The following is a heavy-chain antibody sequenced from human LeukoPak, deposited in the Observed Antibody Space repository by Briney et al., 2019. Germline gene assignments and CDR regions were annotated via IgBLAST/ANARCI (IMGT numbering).Heavy chain of an antibody. D-gene: IGHD1-26*01. Sequence: PGGSLRLSCAASGFTFSSYAMSCGPDAPGKGVEWVSAISGGGGSTYYADSVRGRFTISRDNSKNTLYLQMNSLRAEDTAVYYCAKDRGVWWELLDYWGQGTLVTVSA. J-gene: IGHJ4*02. CDR3: AKDRGVWWELLDY. CDR1: GFTFSSYA. CDR2: ISGGGGST. V-gene: IGHV3-23*01.